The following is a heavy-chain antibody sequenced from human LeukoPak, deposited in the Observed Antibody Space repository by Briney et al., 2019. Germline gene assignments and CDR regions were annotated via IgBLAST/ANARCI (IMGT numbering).Heavy chain of an antibody. CDR3: TRQPYDYGDYHFDY. CDR1: GFPFRGSS. CDR2: IRSKADNYAT. D-gene: IGHD4-17*01. V-gene: IGHV3-73*01. Sequence: GSLGLSRATPGFPFRGSSKHRVRPASGKGLGWVGRIRSKADNYATRYAASVKGRFTISRDDLKNTAYLQMDSLKTEDTALYYCTRQPYDYGDYHFDYWGQGTLVTVSS. J-gene: IGHJ4*02.